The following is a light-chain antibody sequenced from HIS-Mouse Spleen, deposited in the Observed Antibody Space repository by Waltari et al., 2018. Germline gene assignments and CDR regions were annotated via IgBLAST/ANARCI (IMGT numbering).Light chain of an antibody. J-gene: IGLJ1*01. V-gene: IGLV1-44*01. CDR3: AAWDDSLNGNYV. Sequence: QSVLTQPPSASGTPGQRGTISCSGSSSNIGSNTVNWYQPLPGTAPKLLIYSNNQRPSGVPDRFSGSKSGTSASLAISGLQSEDEADYYCAAWDDSLNGNYVFGTGTKVTVL. CDR1: SSNIGSNT. CDR2: SNN.